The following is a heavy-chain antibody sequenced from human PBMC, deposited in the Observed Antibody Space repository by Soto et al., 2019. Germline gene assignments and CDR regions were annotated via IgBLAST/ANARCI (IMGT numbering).Heavy chain of an antibody. D-gene: IGHD3-9*01. CDR2: ISAYNGNT. Sequence: ASVKVSCKASGYTFTSYGISWVRQAPGQGLEWMGWISAYNGNTNYAQKLQGRVTMTADTSTSTAYMELRSLRSDDTAVYYCARVNDILTGYYTRDYWGQGTLVTVSS. CDR1: GYTFTSYG. V-gene: IGHV1-18*01. J-gene: IGHJ4*02. CDR3: ARVNDILTGYYTRDY.